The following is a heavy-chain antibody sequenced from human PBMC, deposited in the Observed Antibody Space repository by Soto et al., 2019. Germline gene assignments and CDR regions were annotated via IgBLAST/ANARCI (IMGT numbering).Heavy chain of an antibody. CDR2: INWNGGST. D-gene: IGHD2-8*01. V-gene: IGHV3-20*04. J-gene: IGHJ4*02. Sequence: EVQLVESGGGVVRPGGSLRLSCAASGFTFDDYGMSWVRQAPGKGLEWVSGINWNGGSTGYADSVKGRFTISRDNAKNSLYLQMNSLRAEDTALYYCGVDTRGFQMYDSKADYWGQGTLVTVSS. CDR3: GVDTRGFQMYDSKADY. CDR1: GFTFDDYG.